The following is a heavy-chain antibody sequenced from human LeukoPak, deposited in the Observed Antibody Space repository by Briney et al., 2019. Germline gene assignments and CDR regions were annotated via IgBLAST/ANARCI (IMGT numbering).Heavy chain of an antibody. CDR3: ARAGANGIEAAGSLPY. J-gene: IGHJ4*02. CDR2: INHSGIT. Sequence: PSETLSLTCAVFGGSFSDYYWSWIRQPPGKGLEWIGEINHSGITNYNPSLKSRVTISVDTSKNQFSLNLSSVTAADTAVYYCARAGANGIEAAGSLPYWGQGTLITVSS. D-gene: IGHD6-13*01. V-gene: IGHV4-34*01. CDR1: GGSFSDYY.